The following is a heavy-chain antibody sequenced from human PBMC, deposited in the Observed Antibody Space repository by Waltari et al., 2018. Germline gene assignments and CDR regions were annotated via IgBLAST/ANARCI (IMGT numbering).Heavy chain of an antibody. CDR2: IKQDGSEK. J-gene: IGHJ4*02. Sequence: EVQLVESGGGLVQPGGSLRLSCAASGFTFSGYWMNWVRQAPGKGLVWVANIKQDGSEKHYVDSVEGRITISRDNAKNSLYLQMNSLRAEDTAVYYCARGLTTVTAKDYFDYWGQGALVTVSS. CDR3: ARGLTTVTAKDYFDY. CDR1: GFTFSGYW. V-gene: IGHV3-7*01. D-gene: IGHD4-17*01.